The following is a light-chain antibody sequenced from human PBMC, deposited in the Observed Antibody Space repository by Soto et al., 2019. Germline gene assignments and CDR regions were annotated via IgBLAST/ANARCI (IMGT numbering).Light chain of an antibody. Sequence: EIVLTQSPGTLSFSPGERATLSCRTSQSVRSSHLAWYQQIPGQAPRLLIYGASSRATGIPDRFSGSGSGTDFTLTISRLEPEDFAVYHCQQYSSSPLTFGGGTKVDIK. CDR1: QSVRSSH. CDR3: QQYSSSPLT. J-gene: IGKJ4*01. V-gene: IGKV3-20*01. CDR2: GAS.